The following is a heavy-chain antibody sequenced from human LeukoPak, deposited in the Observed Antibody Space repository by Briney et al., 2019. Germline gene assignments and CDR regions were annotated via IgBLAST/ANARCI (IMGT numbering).Heavy chain of an antibody. V-gene: IGHV4-34*01. J-gene: IGHJ4*02. CDR2: INHSGST. D-gene: IGHD3-10*01. Sequence: PSETLSLTCSVSGGSMFFSPYWAWIRQPPGKGLEWIGEINHSGSTNYNPSLKSRVTISLDTSKNQFSLKLSSVTAADTAVYFCARYNYGAYYFDYWGQGTLVTVSS. CDR3: ARYNYGAYYFDY. CDR1: GGSMFFSPY.